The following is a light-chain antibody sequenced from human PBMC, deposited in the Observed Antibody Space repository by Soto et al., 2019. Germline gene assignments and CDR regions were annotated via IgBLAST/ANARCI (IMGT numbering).Light chain of an antibody. V-gene: IGLV1-44*01. CDR2: KTD. J-gene: IGLJ3*02. Sequence: QSVLTQPPSASGTPGQRVTISCSGSHSNIGTKAVKWFQQVPGAAPKSLIYKTDQRPSGVPDRFSDSKSGTSASLAISGLQPEDEADYYCASWDDSLNGVVFGGGTKLTVL. CDR1: HSNIGTKA. CDR3: ASWDDSLNGVV.